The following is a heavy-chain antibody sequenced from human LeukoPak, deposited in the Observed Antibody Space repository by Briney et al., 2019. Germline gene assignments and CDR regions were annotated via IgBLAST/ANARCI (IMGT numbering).Heavy chain of an antibody. CDR3: ARADSLRFGGYPPDY. J-gene: IGHJ4*02. CDR2: ISAYNGNT. Sequence: ASVKVSCKASGYTFTSYGISWVRQAPGQGLEWMGWISAYNGNTNYAQKLQGRVTMTTDTSTSTAYMELRSLRSDDTAVYYCARADSLRFGGYPPDYWGQGTLVTVSS. CDR1: GYTFTSYG. V-gene: IGHV1-18*01. D-gene: IGHD3-10*01.